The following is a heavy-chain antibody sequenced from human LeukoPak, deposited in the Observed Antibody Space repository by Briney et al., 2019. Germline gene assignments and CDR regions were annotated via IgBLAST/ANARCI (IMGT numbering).Heavy chain of an antibody. CDR2: ISGSGSDI. CDR1: GFSFSDSY. Sequence: GGSLRLSCVVSGFSFSDSYMTWIRQTPGKGLEWLAYISGSGSDIYYADSVKGRFTISRDNSKNTLYLQMNSLRAEDTAVYYCARDLDYYGSGSYYAVWGQGTLVTVSS. J-gene: IGHJ4*02. CDR3: ARDLDYYGSGSYYAV. D-gene: IGHD3-10*01. V-gene: IGHV3-11*04.